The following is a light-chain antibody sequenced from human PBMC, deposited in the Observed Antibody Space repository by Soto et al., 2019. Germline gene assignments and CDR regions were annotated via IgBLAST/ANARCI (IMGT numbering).Light chain of an antibody. Sequence: QSALTQPASVSGSPGQSITISCTGSSSDIGGYNDVSWYQQHPGRAPKLIIYDVSNRPSGVSNRFSASKSGSTASLTISGLQAEDEADYYCSSYSSSSTLVFGGGTKLTVL. J-gene: IGLJ3*02. V-gene: IGLV2-14*03. CDR2: DVS. CDR3: SSYSSSSTLV. CDR1: SSDIGGYND.